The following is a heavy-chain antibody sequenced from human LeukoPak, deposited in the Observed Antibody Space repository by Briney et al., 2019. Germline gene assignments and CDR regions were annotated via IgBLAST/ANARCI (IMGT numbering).Heavy chain of an antibody. D-gene: IGHD6-19*01. Sequence: GGSLRLSCAASGYTFSNFAMSGVRQAPGKGLEWVSAISLTDDSTYYAASVKGRFTISRDNSKNTLYLQMNSLRAEDTAVYCCAKEQWHAFDVWGQGTVVTVSS. CDR1: GYTFSNFA. CDR2: ISLTDDST. V-gene: IGHV3-23*01. CDR3: AKEQWHAFDV. J-gene: IGHJ3*01.